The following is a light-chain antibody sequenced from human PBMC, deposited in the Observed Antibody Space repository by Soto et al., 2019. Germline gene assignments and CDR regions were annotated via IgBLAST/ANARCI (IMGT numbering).Light chain of an antibody. CDR1: SSDVGGYNY. Sequence: QSVLTQPRSVSGSPGQSVTISCTGTSSDVGGYNYVSWYQQHPGKAPKLMIYDVNKRPSGVPDRFSASKSGNTASLTISGRQAEDEADYYCCSYAGSYTVVFGGGTKLTVL. J-gene: IGLJ2*01. CDR2: DVN. V-gene: IGLV2-11*01. CDR3: CSYAGSYTVV.